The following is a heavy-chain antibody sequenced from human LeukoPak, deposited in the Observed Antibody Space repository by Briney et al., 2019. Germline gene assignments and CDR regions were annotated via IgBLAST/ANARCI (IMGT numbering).Heavy chain of an antibody. V-gene: IGHV1-8*01. Sequence: GASVKVSCKASGYTFTSYDINWVRQATGQGLEWMGWMNPNSGNTGYAQKFQGRVTMTRNTSISTAYMELSSLRSEDTAVYYCARMGGSYFYYYYGMDVWGQGTTVTVSS. CDR3: ARMGGSYFYYYYGMDV. D-gene: IGHD1-26*01. J-gene: IGHJ6*02. CDR1: GYTFTSYD. CDR2: MNPNSGNT.